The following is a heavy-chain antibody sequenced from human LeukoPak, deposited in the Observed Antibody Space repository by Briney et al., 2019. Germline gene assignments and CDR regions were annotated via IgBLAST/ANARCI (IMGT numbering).Heavy chain of an antibody. Sequence: GASVKVSCKASGYTLTGYYMHWVRQAPGQGLEWMGWINPNSGGTNYAQKFQGRVTMTRDTSISTAYMELSSLRSDDTAVYYCARDVSGPVSWFDPWGQGTLVTVSS. D-gene: IGHD2/OR15-2a*01. CDR3: ARDVSGPVSWFDP. CDR2: INPNSGGT. CDR1: GYTLTGYY. V-gene: IGHV1-2*02. J-gene: IGHJ5*02.